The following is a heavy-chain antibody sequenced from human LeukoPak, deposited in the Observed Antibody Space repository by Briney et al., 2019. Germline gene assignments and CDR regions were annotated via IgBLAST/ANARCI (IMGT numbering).Heavy chain of an antibody. Sequence: IPGGSLRLSCVVSGITVSNYAMSWVRQAPGKGLEWVGRIKRETDGGTTEYAAPVKGRFTISRDDSKNTLYLQMNSLKTEDTAVYYCTSIGYWGQGALVTVSS. CDR2: IKRETDGGTT. CDR3: TSIGY. V-gene: IGHV3-15*01. D-gene: IGHD2-15*01. J-gene: IGHJ4*02. CDR1: GITVSNYA.